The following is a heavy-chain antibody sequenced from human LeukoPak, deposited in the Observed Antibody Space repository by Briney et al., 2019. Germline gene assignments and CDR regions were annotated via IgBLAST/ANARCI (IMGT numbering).Heavy chain of an antibody. V-gene: IGHV4-61*02. J-gene: IGHJ3*02. Sequence: SETLSLTCTVSGGSISSGSYYWSWIRQPAGKGLEWIGRIYTSGSTNYNPSLKSRVTISVDTSTNQFSLKLSSVTAADTAVYYCAREYYYDSSGYSDAFDIWGQGTMVTVSS. D-gene: IGHD3-22*01. CDR3: AREYYYDSSGYSDAFDI. CDR1: GGSISSGSYY. CDR2: IYTSGST.